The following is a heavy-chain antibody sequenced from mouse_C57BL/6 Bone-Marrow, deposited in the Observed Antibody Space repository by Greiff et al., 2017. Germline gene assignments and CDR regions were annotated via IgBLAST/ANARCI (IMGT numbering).Heavy chain of an antibody. CDR3: TRETAQATFDY. V-gene: IGHV1-5*01. CDR1: GYTFTSYW. D-gene: IGHD3-2*02. J-gene: IGHJ2*01. CDR2: IYPGNSDT. Sequence: EVQLQQSGTVLARPGASVKMSCKTSGYTFTSYWMHWVKQRPGQGLEWIGAIYPGNSDTSYNQKFKGKANLTAVTSASTAYMELSSLTNEDSAVYYCTRETAQATFDYWGQGTTLTVSS.